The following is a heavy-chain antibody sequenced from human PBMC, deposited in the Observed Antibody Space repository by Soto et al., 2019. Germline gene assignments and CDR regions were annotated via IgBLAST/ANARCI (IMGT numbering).Heavy chain of an antibody. CDR1: GGSISSYY. Sequence: SETLSLTCTVSGGSISSYYWSWIRQPAGKGLEWIGRIYTSGSTNYNPSLKSRVTMSVDTSKNQFSLKLSSVTAADTAVYYCARDLRDDYGGNTDAFDIWGQGTMVTVSS. J-gene: IGHJ3*02. D-gene: IGHD4-17*01. V-gene: IGHV4-4*07. CDR3: ARDLRDDYGGNTDAFDI. CDR2: IYTSGST.